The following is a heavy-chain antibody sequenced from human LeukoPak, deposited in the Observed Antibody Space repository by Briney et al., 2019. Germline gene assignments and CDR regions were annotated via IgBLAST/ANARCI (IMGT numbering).Heavy chain of an antibody. J-gene: IGHJ6*02. CDR2: ISGSGGST. V-gene: IGHV3-23*01. CDR3: AKSLIPYYYYYGMDV. CDR1: GFTFSSYA. Sequence: GGSLRLSCAASGFTFSSYAMSWVRQAPGKGLEWASAISGSGGSTYYADSVKGRFTISRDNSKNTLYLQMNSLRAEDTAVYYCAKSLIPYYYYYGMDVWGQGTTVTVSS.